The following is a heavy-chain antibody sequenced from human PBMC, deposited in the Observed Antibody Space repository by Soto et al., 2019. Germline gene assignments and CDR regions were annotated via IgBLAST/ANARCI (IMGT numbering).Heavy chain of an antibody. CDR1: GGSLSMYH. V-gene: IGHV4-59*08. D-gene: IGHD3-22*01. J-gene: IGHJ4*02. CDR3: ARLVVDGRDYYYNAY. CDR2: VDYSGTT. Sequence: QVHLQESGPGLAKPSDTLSLTCTVSGGSLSMYHWSWIRQPPGKGPDWRGYVDYSGTTDYNPSLRGRVTISMDSCKNQYSLKLSSVTAADTAVYYCARLVVDGRDYYYNAYWCQGTLIAVSS.